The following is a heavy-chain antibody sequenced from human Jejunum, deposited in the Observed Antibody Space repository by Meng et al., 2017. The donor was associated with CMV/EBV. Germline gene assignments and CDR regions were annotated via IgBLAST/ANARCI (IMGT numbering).Heavy chain of an antibody. CDR1: VFSCSVYY. CDR2: ISGSSTVT. V-gene: IGHV3-11*05. Sequence: QVQVVGYGGGLVEPGGSLSIYCTAYVFSCSVYYMTWIRHTQGKGPEWLAYISGSSTVTNYADSVKGRFTISRDKVNNLLYLQMNSLRADDTAVYYCTRDPRACDYWGQGTLVTVSS. CDR3: TRDPRACDY. J-gene: IGHJ4*02.